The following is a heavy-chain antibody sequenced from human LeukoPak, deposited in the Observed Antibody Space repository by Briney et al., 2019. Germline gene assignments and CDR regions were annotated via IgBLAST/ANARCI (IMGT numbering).Heavy chain of an antibody. CDR1: GGSFTADY. CDR2: VHHSGTT. CDR3: ARGLARGWVDY. J-gene: IGHJ4*02. V-gene: IGHV4-34*01. D-gene: IGHD6-19*01. Sequence: SETLSLTCAVYGGSFTADYWTWIRQPPGKGLEWIGEVHHSGTTNYKPSLKSRVTISLDTSKNHFSLTLTSVTAADTAVYYCARGLARGWVDYWGQGTLVTVSP.